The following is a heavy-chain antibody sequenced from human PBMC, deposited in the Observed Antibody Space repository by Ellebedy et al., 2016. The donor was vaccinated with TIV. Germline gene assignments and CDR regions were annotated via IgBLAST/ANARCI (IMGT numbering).Heavy chain of an antibody. CDR3: AREDPGRGQWYFDL. D-gene: IGHD6-25*01. CDR1: GFTFSTYW. Sequence: GESLKISXAASGFTFSTYWMSWVRQAPGKGLEWMANVRQDGSGIHYVDSVKGRFTISRDNAKNTLYLQMNSLRAEDTAVYYCAREDPGRGQWYFDLWGRGTLVIVSS. J-gene: IGHJ2*01. CDR2: VRQDGSGI. V-gene: IGHV3-7*01.